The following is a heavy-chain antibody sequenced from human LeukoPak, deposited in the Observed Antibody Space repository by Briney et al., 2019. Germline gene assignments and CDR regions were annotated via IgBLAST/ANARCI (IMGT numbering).Heavy chain of an antibody. CDR3: AKDHLELAGKVFDP. Sequence: GGSLKLSCAASGFTFSGSAMHWVRQASGKGLEWVGRIRSKANSYVTAYAASVAGRFTISRDDSTNTAYLQMNSLRTEDTAVYYCAKDHLELAGKVFDPWGQGTLVTVSS. V-gene: IGHV3-73*01. CDR1: GFTFSGSA. CDR2: IRSKANSYVT. J-gene: IGHJ5*02. D-gene: IGHD1-7*01.